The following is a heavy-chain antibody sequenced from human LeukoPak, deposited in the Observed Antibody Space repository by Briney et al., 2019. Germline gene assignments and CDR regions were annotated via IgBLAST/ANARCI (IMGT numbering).Heavy chain of an antibody. V-gene: IGHV3-23*01. CDR2: ISGSGYYT. J-gene: IGHJ6*03. D-gene: IGHD3-16*01. CDR1: GSGFTFGNFA. Sequence: GGSLRLSCEASGSGFTFGNFALSWVRQAPGKGLEWVSGISGSGYYTYYADSVKGRFTISRDNSKNTLYIQMNSLRAEDTAVYYCAKDGSWGDYYFYFYMDVWAQGPRSPSP. CDR3: AKDGSWGDYYFYFYMDV.